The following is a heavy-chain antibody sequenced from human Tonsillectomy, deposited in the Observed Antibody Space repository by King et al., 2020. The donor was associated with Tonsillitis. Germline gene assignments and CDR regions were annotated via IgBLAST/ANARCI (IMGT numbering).Heavy chain of an antibody. J-gene: IGHJ6*03. CDR3: ARDPDYYYYYMDV. V-gene: IGHV3-33*08. Sequence: VQLVESGGGVVQPGRSLRLSCAASGFTFSSYGMHWVRQAPGKGLEWVAVIWYDGSNKYYADSVKGRFTISRDNSKNTLYLQMNSLRAEDTAVYYCARDPDYYYYYMDVWGKGTTVTVSS. CDR2: IWYDGSNK. CDR1: GFTFSSYG.